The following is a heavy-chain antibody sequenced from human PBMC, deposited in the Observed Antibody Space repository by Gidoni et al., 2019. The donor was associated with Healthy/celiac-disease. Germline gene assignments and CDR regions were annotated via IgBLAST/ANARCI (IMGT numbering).Heavy chain of an antibody. D-gene: IGHD6-13*01. J-gene: IGHJ4*02. V-gene: IGHV1-46*01. Sequence: PGQGLEWMGIINPSGGSTSYAQKFQGRVTMTRDTSTSTVYMELSSLRSEDTAVYYCARSGIGSSWYYFDYWGQGTLVTVSS. CDR3: ARSGIGSSWYYFDY. CDR2: INPSGGST.